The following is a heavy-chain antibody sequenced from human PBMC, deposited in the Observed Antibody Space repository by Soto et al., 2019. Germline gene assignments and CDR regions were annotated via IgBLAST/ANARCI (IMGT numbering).Heavy chain of an antibody. J-gene: IGHJ3*02. CDR3: AKNIRPGRLRTGTFDI. CDR1: GFIFSDYS. V-gene: IGHV3-30*18. CDR2: ISDDGSTN. Sequence: GGSLRLSCATSGFIFSDYSMHWVRLAPGKGLEWVAVISDDGSTNHFADSVKGRLTISRDNSKNTLYLQMDSLRVEDTAVYYCAKNIRPGRLRTGTFDIWGQGTMVTVSS. D-gene: IGHD4-17*01.